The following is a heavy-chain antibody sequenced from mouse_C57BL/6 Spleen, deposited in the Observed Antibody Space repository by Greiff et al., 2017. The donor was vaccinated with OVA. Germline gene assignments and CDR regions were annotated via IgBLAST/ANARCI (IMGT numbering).Heavy chain of an antibody. J-gene: IGHJ4*01. CDR2: IYPGSGST. CDR3: ARYDYDEGYYYAMDY. V-gene: IGHV1-55*01. D-gene: IGHD2-4*01. CDR1: GYTFTSYW. Sequence: VQLQQPGAELVKPGASVKMSCKASGYTFTSYWITWVKQRPGQGLEWIRDIYPGSGSTNYNEKFKSKATLTVDTSSSTAYMQLSSLTSEDSAVYYCARYDYDEGYYYAMDYWGQGTSVTVSS.